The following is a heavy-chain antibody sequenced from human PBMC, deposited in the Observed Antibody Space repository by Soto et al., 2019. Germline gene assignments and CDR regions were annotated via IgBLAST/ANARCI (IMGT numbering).Heavy chain of an antibody. CDR1: GGTFSSYT. V-gene: IGHV1-69*02. CDR3: ARWELGVVVGFDY. Sequence: SVKLSCKASGGTFSSYTISWVRQAPGQGLEWMGRIIPILGIANYAQKFQGRVTITADKSTSTAYMELRSLRSDDTAVYYCARWELGVVVGFDYWGQGTLVTVSS. CDR2: IIPILGIA. D-gene: IGHD2-15*01. J-gene: IGHJ4*02.